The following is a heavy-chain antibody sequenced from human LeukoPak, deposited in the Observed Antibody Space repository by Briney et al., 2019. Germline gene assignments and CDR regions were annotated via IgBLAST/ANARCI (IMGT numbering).Heavy chain of an antibody. CDR3: ASDVVGGTTNY. Sequence: PGGSLRLSCAASGFTFSSSNMHWVRQAPGKGLEWVSYITGSSSAMYYADSVKGGFTISRDNAKDSLFLQMNSLRAEDTAVYYCASDVVGGTTNYWGQGTLVTVSS. J-gene: IGHJ4*02. V-gene: IGHV3-48*01. CDR1: GFTFSSSN. CDR2: ITGSSSAM. D-gene: IGHD1-26*01.